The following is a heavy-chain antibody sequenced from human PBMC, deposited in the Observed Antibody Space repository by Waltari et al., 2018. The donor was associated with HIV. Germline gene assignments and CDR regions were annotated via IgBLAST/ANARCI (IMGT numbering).Heavy chain of an antibody. J-gene: IGHJ4*02. Sequence: EVQLVESGGGLIQPGGSLRLPCAASGFTVGSNYMSWVRQAPGKGLEWVSVIYSGGSTYYADSVKGRFTISRDNSKNTLYLQMNSLRAEDTAVYYCARDPEMATKWGYWGQGTLVTVSS. V-gene: IGHV3-53*01. CDR2: IYSGGST. D-gene: IGHD5-12*01. CDR3: ARDPEMATKWGY. CDR1: GFTVGSNY.